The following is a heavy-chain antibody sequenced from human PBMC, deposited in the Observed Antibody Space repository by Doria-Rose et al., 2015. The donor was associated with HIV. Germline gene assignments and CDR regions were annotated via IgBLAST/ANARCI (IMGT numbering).Heavy chain of an antibody. CDR1: GVSLSSPGMG. J-gene: IGHJ4*02. CDR3: ARIKSSRWYHKYYFDF. Sequence: SGPVLVKPTETLTLTCTVSGVSLSSPGMGVSWIRQPPGKALEWLANIFSDDERSYKPSMKSRLTISRGISKSQVVLTMTDMDPVDTATYYCARIKSSRWYHKYYFDFWGQGTLVIVSA. CDR2: IFSDDER. D-gene: IGHD6-13*01. V-gene: IGHV2-26*01.